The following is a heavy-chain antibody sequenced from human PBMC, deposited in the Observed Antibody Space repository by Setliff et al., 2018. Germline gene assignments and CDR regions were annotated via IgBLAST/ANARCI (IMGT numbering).Heavy chain of an antibody. CDR1: GYSFTNYW. D-gene: IGHD6-13*01. CDR2: IYPLDSDT. J-gene: IGHJ4*02. V-gene: IGHV5-51*01. Sequence: PGESLKISCKGSGYSFTNYWIGWVRQVPGKGLEWMGIIYPLDSDTRYSPSFQGQVTISADKSVSTAYLQWSSLKASDTAIYYCARHRGRAAAGTCFDIWGQGTLVTV. CDR3: ARHRGRAAAGTCFDI.